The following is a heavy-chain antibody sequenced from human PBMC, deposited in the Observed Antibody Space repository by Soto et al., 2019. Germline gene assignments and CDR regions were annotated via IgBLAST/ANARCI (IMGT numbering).Heavy chain of an antibody. V-gene: IGHV1-2*04. D-gene: IGHD3-22*01. CDR3: ARALYYYDSSGYYYEKRFDY. CDR1: GYTFTGYY. Sequence: ASVKVSCKASGYTFTGYYMHWVRQAPGQGLEWMGWINPNSGGTNYAQKFQGWVTMTRDTSISTAYMELSRLRSDDTAVYYCARALYYYDSSGYYYEKRFDYWGQGTLVTVSS. CDR2: INPNSGGT. J-gene: IGHJ4*02.